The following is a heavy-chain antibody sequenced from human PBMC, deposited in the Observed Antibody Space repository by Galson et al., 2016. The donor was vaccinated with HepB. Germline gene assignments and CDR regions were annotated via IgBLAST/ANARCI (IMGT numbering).Heavy chain of an antibody. J-gene: IGHJ5*02. CDR1: GASMSRGGYY. D-gene: IGHD5-18*01. Sequence: TLSLTCAVSGASMSRGGYYWSWIRQHPGKGLEWIGYMYYSGNTYYNPSLKSRVTISVDTTKNQFSLKLNSVTAADAAVYYCARGAYTYGGWFDPWGQGTLVTGSS. CDR3: ARGAYTYGGWFDP. CDR2: MYYSGNT. V-gene: IGHV4-31*11.